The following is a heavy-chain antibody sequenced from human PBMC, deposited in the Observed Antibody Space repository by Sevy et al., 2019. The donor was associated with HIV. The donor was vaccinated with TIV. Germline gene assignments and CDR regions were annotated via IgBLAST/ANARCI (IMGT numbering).Heavy chain of an antibody. V-gene: IGHV3-21*01. CDR2: ISSGSSYI. D-gene: IGHD3-10*01. Sequence: GGSLRLSCAASGFTFSSSTMNWVRQAPGKGLEWVSSISSGSSYIYYADSVKGRFTIARDNAKNLLYLQMNSLRAEDSAVYHGARDRGVGTSAYGMDVWGQGTTVTVSS. CDR1: GFTFSSST. J-gene: IGHJ6*02. CDR3: ARDRGVGTSAYGMDV.